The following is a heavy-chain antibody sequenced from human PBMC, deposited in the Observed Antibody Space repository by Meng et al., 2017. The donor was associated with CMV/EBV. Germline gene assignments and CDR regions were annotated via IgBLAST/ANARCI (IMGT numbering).Heavy chain of an antibody. V-gene: IGHV4-59*01. D-gene: IGHD4-17*01. J-gene: IGHJ4*02. Sequence: GSLRLSCTVSGGSISSYYWSWIRQPPGKGLEWIGYIYYSGSTNYNPSLKSRVTISVDTSKNQFSLKLSSVTAADTAVYYCASQYGGSYYREFEYWGQGTLVTVSS. CDR2: IYYSGST. CDR3: ASQYGGSYYREFEY. CDR1: GGSISSYY.